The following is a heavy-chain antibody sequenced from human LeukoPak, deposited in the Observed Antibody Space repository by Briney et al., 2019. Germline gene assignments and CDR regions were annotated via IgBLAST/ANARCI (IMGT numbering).Heavy chain of an antibody. J-gene: IGHJ6*02. D-gene: IGHD2-2*01. Sequence: SQTLSLTCTVSGGSISSGSYYWSWIRQPAGKGLEWIGRIYTSGSTSYNPSLKSRVTISVDTSKNQFSLKLSSVTAADTAVYYCASTCSSTSCSSYHYYYGMDVWGQGTTVTVSS. CDR3: ASTCSSTSCSSYHYYYGMDV. CDR1: GGSISSGSYY. V-gene: IGHV4-61*02. CDR2: IYTSGST.